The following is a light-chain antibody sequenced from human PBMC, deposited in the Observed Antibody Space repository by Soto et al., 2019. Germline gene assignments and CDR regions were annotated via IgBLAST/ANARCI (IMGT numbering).Light chain of an antibody. CDR3: SSYTTSTTFV. J-gene: IGLJ1*01. CDR2: DVS. V-gene: IGLV2-14*03. Sequence: QSALTQPASVSGSPGQSIAVSCTGTSSDVGAYNYVSWYQHHTGKAPKLMIYDVSNQPSGVSDRFSGSKSGNTASLTISGLQAEDEADYYRSSYTTSTTFVFGTGTKVTVL. CDR1: SSDVGAYNY.